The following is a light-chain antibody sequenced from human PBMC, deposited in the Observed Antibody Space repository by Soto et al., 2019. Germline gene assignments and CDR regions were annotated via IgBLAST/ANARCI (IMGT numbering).Light chain of an antibody. J-gene: IGLJ1*01. Sequence: QSLLTQPPSASGTPGQRVTISCSGSSSNIGSNYVYWYQQLPGTAPKLLIYRNNQRPSGVPDRFSGSKSGTSASLAISGLRSEDEADYYCAAWDDSLSGHVVGTGTKLTGL. CDR2: RNN. CDR1: SSNIGSNY. V-gene: IGLV1-47*01. CDR3: AAWDDSLSGHV.